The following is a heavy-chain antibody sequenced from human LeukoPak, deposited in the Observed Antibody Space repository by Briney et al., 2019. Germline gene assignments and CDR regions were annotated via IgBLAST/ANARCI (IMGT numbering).Heavy chain of an antibody. CDR2: IFYSGGT. CDR1: GFTVSSNY. Sequence: PGGSLRLSCAASGFTVSSNYMSWVRQPPGKGLEWIGYIFYSGGTNYNPPLKSRVTISVDTSKNQFSLKLSSVTAADTAVYYCARPEGGAVAGKIDYWGQGTLVTVSS. V-gene: IGHV4-59*08. CDR3: ARPEGGAVAGKIDY. D-gene: IGHD6-19*01. J-gene: IGHJ4*02.